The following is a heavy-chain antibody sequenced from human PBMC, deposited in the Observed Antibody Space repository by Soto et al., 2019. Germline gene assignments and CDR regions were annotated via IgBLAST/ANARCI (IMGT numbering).Heavy chain of an antibody. J-gene: IGHJ6*02. CDR3: ARGGGSYIGYYYGMDV. CDR2: IWYDGSNK. D-gene: IGHD1-26*01. Sequence: PGGSLRLSCAASGFTFSSYGMHWVRQAPGKGLEWVAVIWYDGSNKYYADSVKGRFTISRDNSKNTLYLQMNSLRAEDTAVYYCARGGGSYIGYYYGMDVWGQGTTVTVSS. V-gene: IGHV3-33*01. CDR1: GFTFSSYG.